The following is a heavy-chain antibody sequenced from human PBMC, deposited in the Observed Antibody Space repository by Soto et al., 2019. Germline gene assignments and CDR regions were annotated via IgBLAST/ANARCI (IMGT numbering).Heavy chain of an antibody. J-gene: IGHJ4*02. CDR1: GYTFTGYY. V-gene: IGHV1-2*02. D-gene: IGHD5-12*01. Sequence: QVQLVQSGAEVKKPGASVKVSCKASGYTFTGYYIHWVRQAPGQGLEWMGWINPNNGDTIYARKLQCRVTMTRDTSTSTAYMEMSSLTFDDTAVYYCARHSGYDYVFDYWGQGTLVTVSS. CDR3: ARHSGYDYVFDY. CDR2: INPNNGDT.